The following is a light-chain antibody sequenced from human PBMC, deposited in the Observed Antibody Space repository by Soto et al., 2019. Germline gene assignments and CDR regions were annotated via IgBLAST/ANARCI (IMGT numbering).Light chain of an antibody. CDR2: GAS. CDR1: QSVSSN. Sequence: EIVMTQSPATLSVSPGERATLSCRSSQSVSSNLAWYQQKPGQAPRLLIYGASTRATGIPARFSGSGSGTDFPLTISSLQSEYVAIYYCQQYNNWRTFGQGTKVEIK. V-gene: IGKV3-15*01. J-gene: IGKJ1*01. CDR3: QQYNNWRT.